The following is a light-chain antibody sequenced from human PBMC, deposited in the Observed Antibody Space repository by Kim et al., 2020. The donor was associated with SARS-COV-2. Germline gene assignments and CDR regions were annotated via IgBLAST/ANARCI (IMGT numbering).Light chain of an antibody. V-gene: IGKV3-20*01. J-gene: IGKJ1*01. CDR2: GAS. Sequence: LSPGERATLSYRASQSVSSSDLAWYQQKPGQAPRLLIYGASSRATGIPDRFSGSGSGADFTLTISRLDPEDFAVYYCQHYGGSRTFGQGTKVDIK. CDR3: QHYGGSRT. CDR1: QSVSSSD.